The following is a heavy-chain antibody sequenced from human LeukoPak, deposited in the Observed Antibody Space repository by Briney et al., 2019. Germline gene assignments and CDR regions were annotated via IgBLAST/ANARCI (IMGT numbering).Heavy chain of an antibody. V-gene: IGHV3-30-3*01. D-gene: IGHD2-2*01. J-gene: IGHJ4*02. CDR2: ISYDGSNK. CDR3: ARVPHCSSTSCYEVGATTHPDY. CDR1: GFTSSSYA. Sequence: GGSLRLSCAASGFTSSSYAMHWVRQAPGKGLEWVAVISYDGSNKYYADSVKGRFTISRDNSKNTLYLQMNSLRAEDTAVYYCARVPHCSSTSCYEVGATTHPDYWGQGTLVTVSS.